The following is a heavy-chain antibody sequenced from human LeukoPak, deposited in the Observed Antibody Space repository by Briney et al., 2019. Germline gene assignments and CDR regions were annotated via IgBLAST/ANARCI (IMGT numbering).Heavy chain of an antibody. CDR1: GFTFSSYA. D-gene: IGHD6-13*01. CDR2: ISYDGSNK. CDR3: ARVVAAAGTRGVDY. Sequence: GRSLRFSCAASGFTFSSYAMHWVRQAPGKGLEWVAVISYDGSNKYYADSVKGRFTISRDNSKNTLYLQMNSLRAEDTAVYYCARVVAAAGTRGVDYWGQGTLVTVSS. J-gene: IGHJ4*02. V-gene: IGHV3-30-3*01.